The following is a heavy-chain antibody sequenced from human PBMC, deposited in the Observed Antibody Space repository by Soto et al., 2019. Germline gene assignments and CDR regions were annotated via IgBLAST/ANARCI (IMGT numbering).Heavy chain of an antibody. V-gene: IGHV4-31*03. CDR1: GDSISSGGYY. J-gene: IGHJ4*02. CDR3: ARGRHYYDSSTLY. Sequence: ASETLSLTCTVSGDSISSGGYYWSWIRQHPGKGLEWIGYIYYSGSTYYNPSLKSRVTISVGTSKNRFSLKLSSVTAADTAVYYCARGRHYYDSSTLYWGQGTLVTVSS. CDR2: IYYSGST. D-gene: IGHD3-22*01.